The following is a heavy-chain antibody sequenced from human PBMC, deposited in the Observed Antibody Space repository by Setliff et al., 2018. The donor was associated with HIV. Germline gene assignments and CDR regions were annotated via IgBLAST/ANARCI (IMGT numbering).Heavy chain of an antibody. V-gene: IGHV3-33*01. D-gene: IGHD4-17*01. CDR2: IWYDGSNK. CDR1: GFTFSSYG. J-gene: IGHJ4*02. CDR3: ARDPDYGGNPCDY. Sequence: PGGSLRLSCAASGFTFSSYGMHWVRQAPGKGLEWVAVIWYDGSNKYYADSVKGRFTISRDNSKNTLYLQMNSLRAEDTAVYYCARDPDYGGNPCDYWGQGTLVTVSS.